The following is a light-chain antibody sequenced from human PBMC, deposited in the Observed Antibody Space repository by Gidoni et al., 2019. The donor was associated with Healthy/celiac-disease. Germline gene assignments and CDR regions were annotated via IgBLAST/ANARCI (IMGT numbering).Light chain of an antibody. CDR3: QQYNSYSQT. V-gene: IGKV1-5*03. J-gene: IGKJ1*01. Sequence: DIHMTESPSTLSASVGDRVTITCRASQSISSWLAWYQQKPGKAPKLLIYKASSLESGVPSRFSGSGSGTEFTLTISSLQPDDFATYYCQQYNSYSQTFGQGTQVEIK. CDR1: QSISSW. CDR2: KAS.